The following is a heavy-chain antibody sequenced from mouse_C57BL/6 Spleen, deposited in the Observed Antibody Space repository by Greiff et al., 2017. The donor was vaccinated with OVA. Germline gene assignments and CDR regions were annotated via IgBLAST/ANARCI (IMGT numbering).Heavy chain of an antibody. CDR2: IYPGYGDT. CDR3: ARGNGSSYWYFDV. J-gene: IGHJ1*03. D-gene: IGHD1-1*01. CDR1: GYAFSSSW. Sequence: VKLMESGPELVKPGASVKISCKASGYAFSSSWMNWVKQRPGKGLEWIGRIYPGYGDTNYNGKFKGQATLTADKSSSTAYMQLSSLTSADSAVYFCARGNGSSYWYFDVWGTGTTVTVSS. V-gene: IGHV1-82*01.